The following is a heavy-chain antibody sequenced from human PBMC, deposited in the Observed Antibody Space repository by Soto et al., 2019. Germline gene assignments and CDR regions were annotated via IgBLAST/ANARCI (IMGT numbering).Heavy chain of an antibody. Sequence: QVQLVQSGAEEKKPGASVKVSCKASGYTFTSYAMHWVRQAPGQRLEWMGWINAGNGNTKYSQKLQGRVTITRDTSASTADMELSSLRSEDTAVYYCARYPSYYGMDVWGQGTTVTVSS. CDR3: ARYPSYYGMDV. V-gene: IGHV1-3*05. CDR1: GYTFTSYA. J-gene: IGHJ6*02. CDR2: INAGNGNT.